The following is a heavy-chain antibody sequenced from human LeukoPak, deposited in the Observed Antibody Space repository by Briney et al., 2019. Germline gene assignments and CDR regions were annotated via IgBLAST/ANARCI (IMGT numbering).Heavy chain of an antibody. V-gene: IGHV4-30-2*01. J-gene: IGHJ5*02. CDR1: GGSISSGAYS. CDR2: IYHSGST. Sequence: PSETLSLTCAVSGGSISSGAYSWSWIRQPPGKGLEWIGYIYHSGSTYFNPSLKSRVTISVDRSKNQFSLKLNSVTAADTAVYYCARGEYCSSTSCYGLGNWFDPWGQGTLVTVSS. CDR3: ARGEYCSSTSCYGLGNWFDP. D-gene: IGHD2-2*01.